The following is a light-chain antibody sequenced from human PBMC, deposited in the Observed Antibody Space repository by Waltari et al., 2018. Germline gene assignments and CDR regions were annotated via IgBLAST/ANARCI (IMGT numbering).Light chain of an antibody. V-gene: IGKV4-1*01. CDR1: LRLLYSYTGKCY. CDR2: WAS. CDR3: QQYYSTIRS. J-gene: IGKJ1*01. Sequence: IEMTQSPDSLAVSLGARATISCKSGLRLLYSYTGKCYLAWYQQKPGQPPKLRISWASTRESGVPDRFSGSGSRTNFTLTISSLQAEDVAVYYCQQYYSTIRSFGQGTKIEIK.